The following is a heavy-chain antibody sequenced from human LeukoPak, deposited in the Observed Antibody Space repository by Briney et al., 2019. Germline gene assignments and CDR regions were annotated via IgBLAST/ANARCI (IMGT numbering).Heavy chain of an antibody. CDR2: INPNSGGT. CDR3: AREGHCNSTNCYFSFDY. CDR1: GYTFTGRY. J-gene: IGHJ4*02. Sequence: ASVKVSCKASGYTFTGRYVHWVRQAPGQGLEWMGWINPNSGGTNYAQKFQGRVTMTRDTSISTAYMELSRLRSDDTAVYYCAREGHCNSTNCYFSFDYWGQGTLVTVSS. V-gene: IGHV1-2*02. D-gene: IGHD2-2*01.